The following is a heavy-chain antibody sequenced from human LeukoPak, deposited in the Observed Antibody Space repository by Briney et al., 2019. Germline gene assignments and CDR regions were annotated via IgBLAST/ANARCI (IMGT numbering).Heavy chain of an antibody. Sequence: PGGSLRLSCAVSGITLSNYGMSWVRQAPGKGLEWVSTIGGSGGSTYYADSVKGRFTISRDNSKNTLYLQMNSLRAEDTAVYYCAKDRNYYGSGSSNYWGQGTLVTVSS. CDR2: IGGSGGST. CDR1: GITLSNYG. V-gene: IGHV3-23*01. D-gene: IGHD3-10*01. CDR3: AKDRNYYGSGSSNY. J-gene: IGHJ4*02.